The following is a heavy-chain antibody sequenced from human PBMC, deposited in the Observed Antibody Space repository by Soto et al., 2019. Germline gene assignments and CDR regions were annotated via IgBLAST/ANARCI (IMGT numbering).Heavy chain of an antibody. V-gene: IGHV4-61*01. CDR2: IYYSGST. CDR3: ARLPRARNIAPRRPLGYFDL. D-gene: IGHD5-12*01. J-gene: IGHJ2*01. Sequence: QVQLQESGPGLVKPSETLSLTCTVSGGSVSSGHNYWSWIRQPPGKGLEWIGYIYYSGSTNYNPSLRSRVAISVDTSKHQFSLKLNSVTAADTAVFYCARLPRARNIAPRRPLGYFDLWGRGTLVTVSS. CDR1: GGSVSSGHNY.